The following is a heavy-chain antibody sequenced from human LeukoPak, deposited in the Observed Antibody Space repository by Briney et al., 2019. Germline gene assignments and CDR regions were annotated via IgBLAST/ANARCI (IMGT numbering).Heavy chain of an antibody. CDR3: AREDYYDSSGYSDY. Sequence: SVKVSCKASGGTFSSYAISWVRQAPGQGLEWMGRIVPIFGTANYAQKFQGRVTITTDESTSTAYMELSSLRSEDTAVYYCAREDYYDSSGYSDYWGQGTLVTVSS. J-gene: IGHJ4*02. CDR1: GGTFSSYA. CDR2: IVPIFGTA. D-gene: IGHD3-22*01. V-gene: IGHV1-69*05.